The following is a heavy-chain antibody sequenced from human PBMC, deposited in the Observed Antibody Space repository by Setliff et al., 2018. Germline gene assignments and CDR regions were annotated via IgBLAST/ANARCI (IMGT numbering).Heavy chain of an antibody. J-gene: IGHJ6*02. CDR1: GYSISSGYY. V-gene: IGHV3-74*03. Sequence: ETLSLTCAVSGYSISSGYYWGWIRQPPGKGLVWVSRISSDGSGTTYADSVKGRFTISRDNAKNTLYLQMNGLRSEDTAVYFCARDRTYDSRGYYPGQYGMDVWGQGTSVTVSS. CDR2: ISSDGSGT. CDR3: ARDRTYDSRGYYPGQYGMDV. D-gene: IGHD3-22*01.